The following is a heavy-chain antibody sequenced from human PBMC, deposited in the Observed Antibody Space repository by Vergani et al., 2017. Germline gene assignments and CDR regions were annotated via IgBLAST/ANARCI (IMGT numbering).Heavy chain of an antibody. V-gene: IGHV1-2*02. Sequence: QVQLVQSGAEVKKPGASVQVSCKASGYTFTGYYMHWVRQAPGQGLEWMGWINPNSGGTNYAQKFQGRVTMTRDTSISTAYMELSRLRSDDTAVYYCARVGRYSGRMGYFDYWGQGTLVTVSS. CDR3: ARVGRYSGRMGYFDY. D-gene: IGHD1-26*01. CDR2: INPNSGGT. J-gene: IGHJ4*02. CDR1: GYTFTGYY.